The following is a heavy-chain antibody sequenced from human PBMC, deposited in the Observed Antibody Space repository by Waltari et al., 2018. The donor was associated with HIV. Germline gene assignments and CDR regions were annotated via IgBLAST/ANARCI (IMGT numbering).Heavy chain of an antibody. CDR2: LWHDGTNR. Sequence: QVRLVASGGRVVQPGSSLTLSCAASGFTFKTYGMHWVRQGAGKGLVWVGSLWHDGTNRPYADFARGRFTVSRDNSQNLLFLHMTGLRGADTGLYFCAKESYDGYYDFWSGHNFFDSWGQGT. V-gene: IGHV3-33*03. CDR3: AKESYDGYYDFWSGHNFFDS. D-gene: IGHD3-3*01. J-gene: IGHJ5*01. CDR1: GFTFKTYG.